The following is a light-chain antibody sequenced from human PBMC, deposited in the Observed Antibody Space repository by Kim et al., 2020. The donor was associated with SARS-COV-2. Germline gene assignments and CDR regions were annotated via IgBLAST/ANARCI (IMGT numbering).Light chain of an antibody. Sequence: SVALGQTARITCGGNNSGTKNVHWFQQKPGQAPVLVIYRDTNRPSGIPERFSGSNSGNTATLTISRAQAGDEADYYCQVWDSSTGVFGGGTQLTVL. J-gene: IGLJ3*02. CDR1: NSGTKN. CDR3: QVWDSSTGV. V-gene: IGLV3-9*01. CDR2: RDT.